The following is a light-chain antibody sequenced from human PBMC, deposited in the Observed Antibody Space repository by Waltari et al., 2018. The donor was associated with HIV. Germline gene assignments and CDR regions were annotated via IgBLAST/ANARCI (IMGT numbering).Light chain of an antibody. J-gene: IGLJ1*01. CDR1: SSNIGRNY. V-gene: IGLV1-47*01. CDR2: RNN. Sequence: QSVLTQPPSASGTPGQRVTISGSGSSSNIGRNYVCWYQQLPGTAPKLLIYRNNERPSGVPDRFSGSKSGTSASLAISGLRSEDEADYYCAAWDDSLSGLYVFGTGTKVTVL. CDR3: AAWDDSLSGLYV.